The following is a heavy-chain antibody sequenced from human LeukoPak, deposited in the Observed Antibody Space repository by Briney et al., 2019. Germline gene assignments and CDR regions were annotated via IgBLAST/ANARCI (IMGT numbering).Heavy chain of an antibody. CDR3: SMRADAFDI. Sequence: SETLSLTCAVYVGSFSVYYWSWIRHPPGKGLEWIGEINHSGSTNYNPSLKSRVTISVDTSKNQFSLKLSSVTAADTAVYYCSMRADAFDIWGQGTMVTVSS. CDR2: INHSGST. J-gene: IGHJ3*02. CDR1: VGSFSVYY. V-gene: IGHV4-34*01.